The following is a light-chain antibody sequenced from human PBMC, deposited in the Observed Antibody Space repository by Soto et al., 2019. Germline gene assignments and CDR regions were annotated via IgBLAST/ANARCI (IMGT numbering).Light chain of an antibody. CDR1: NSNIGSNA. Sequence: QSVLTQPPSASGTPGQRVTISCSGGNSNIGSNAVNWYQRFPGAAPTLLIYSTNERPSGVPDRFSGSKSGTSASLAISGLQSEDEADYHSAEWDGSVNCYVYGSGTKLTVL. J-gene: IGLJ1*01. CDR3: AEWDGSVNCYV. V-gene: IGLV1-44*01. CDR2: STN.